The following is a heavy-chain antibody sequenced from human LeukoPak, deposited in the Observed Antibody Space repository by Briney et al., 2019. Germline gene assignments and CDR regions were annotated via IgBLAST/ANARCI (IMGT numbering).Heavy chain of an antibody. Sequence: GGSLRLSCAASGFTFSSYSMNWVRQAPGKGLEWVSSISSSGSYIYYADSVKGRFTISRDNAKNSLYLQMNSLKTEDTAVYYCTTDQLAAAGTDWFDPWGQGTLVTVSS. V-gene: IGHV3-21*03. D-gene: IGHD6-13*01. J-gene: IGHJ5*02. CDR3: TTDQLAAAGTDWFDP. CDR2: ISSSGSYI. CDR1: GFTFSSYS.